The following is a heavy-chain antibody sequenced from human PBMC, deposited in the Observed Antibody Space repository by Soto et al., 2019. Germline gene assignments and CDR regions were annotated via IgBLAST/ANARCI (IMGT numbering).Heavy chain of an antibody. D-gene: IGHD2-2*01. CDR1: GGSFSGYY. V-gene: IGHV4-34*01. CDR3: ARGNGVVPAAMGVSNWFDP. CDR2: INHSGST. J-gene: IGHJ5*02. Sequence: SETLSLTCAVYGGSFSGYYWSWIRQPPGKGLEWIGEINHSGSTNYNPSLKSRVTISVDTSKNQFSLKLSSVTAADTAVYYCARGNGVVPAAMGVSNWFDPWGQGTLVTVSS.